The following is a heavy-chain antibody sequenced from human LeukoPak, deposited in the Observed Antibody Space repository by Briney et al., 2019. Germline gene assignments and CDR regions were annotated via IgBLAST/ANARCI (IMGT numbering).Heavy chain of an antibody. Sequence: GGSLRLSCAASGFTFSNYGMHWVRQAPGKGLEWVAVIIHDGSNKYYADSVKGRFTISRDNSKNTLYLQMNSLRAEDTAVYYCAKDGGYHFASGSSRFDYWGQGTLVTFSS. CDR2: IIHDGSNK. CDR1: GFTFSNYG. V-gene: IGHV3-30*18. D-gene: IGHD3-10*01. CDR3: AKDGGYHFASGSSRFDY. J-gene: IGHJ4*02.